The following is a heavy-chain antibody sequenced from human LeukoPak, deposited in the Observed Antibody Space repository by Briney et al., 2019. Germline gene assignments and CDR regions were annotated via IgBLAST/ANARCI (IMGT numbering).Heavy chain of an antibody. Sequence: PSQTLSLTCTVSGGSISSGVYYWSWIRQHPGKGLEWIGYIYYSGSTYYNPSLKSRVTISVDTSKNQFSLKLSSVTAADTAVYYCASLNDSSGYQIDPWGQGTLVTVSS. CDR1: GGSISSGVYY. D-gene: IGHD3-22*01. V-gene: IGHV4-31*03. CDR2: IYYSGST. CDR3: ASLNDSSGYQIDP. J-gene: IGHJ5*02.